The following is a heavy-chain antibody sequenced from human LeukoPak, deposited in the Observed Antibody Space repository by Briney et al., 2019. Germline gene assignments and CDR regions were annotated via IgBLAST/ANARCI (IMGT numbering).Heavy chain of an antibody. CDR1: GYTVTSYY. CDR2: INPSGGST. J-gene: IGHJ6*03. V-gene: IGHV1-46*01. CDR3: ARATTSEIVAVPSAWSWGPKKRTYYYYYMDV. D-gene: IGHD2-21*01. Sequence: ASVKLSCNASGYTVTSYYMHWVRHAPGPGLEWMGIINPSGGSTSYAQKFQGRVTMTRDMSTSTVYMELSSLRSEDTAVYYCARATTSEIVAVPSAWSWGPKKRTYYYYYMDVWGKGTTVTVSS.